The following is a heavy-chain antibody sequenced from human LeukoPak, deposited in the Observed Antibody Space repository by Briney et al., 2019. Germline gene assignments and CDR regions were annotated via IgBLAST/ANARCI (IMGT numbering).Heavy chain of an antibody. CDR2: IYYSGST. Sequence: PSQTLSLTCTVSGGSISSGDYYWSWIRQPPGKGLEWIGYIYYSGSTYYNPSPKSRVTISVDTSKNQFSLKLSSVTAADTAVYYCARPNSSSWFFDLWGRGTLVTVSS. V-gene: IGHV4-30-4*01. D-gene: IGHD6-13*01. J-gene: IGHJ2*01. CDR3: ARPNSSSWFFDL. CDR1: GGSISSGDYY.